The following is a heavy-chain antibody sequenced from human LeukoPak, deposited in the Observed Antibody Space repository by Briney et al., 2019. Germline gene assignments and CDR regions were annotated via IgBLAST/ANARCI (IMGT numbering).Heavy chain of an antibody. Sequence: PSETLSLTCAVYDGSFSGYYWSWIRQPPGKGLEWIGEINHSGSTNYNPSLKSRVTISVDTSKNQFSLKLSSVTAADTAVYYCARGRRPGATKNYFDYWGQGTLVTVSS. J-gene: IGHJ4*02. CDR1: DGSFSGYY. D-gene: IGHD1-26*01. CDR2: INHSGST. V-gene: IGHV4-34*01. CDR3: ARGRRPGATKNYFDY.